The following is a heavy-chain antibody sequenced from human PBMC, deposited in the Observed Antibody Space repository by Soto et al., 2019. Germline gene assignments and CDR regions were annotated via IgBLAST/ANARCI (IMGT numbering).Heavy chain of an antibody. CDR2: INHSGST. CDR3: ATAFTYCSGGSCYGNAFDI. CDR1: GGSFSGYY. V-gene: IGHV4-34*01. D-gene: IGHD2-15*01. J-gene: IGHJ3*02. Sequence: PSETLSLTCAVYGGSFSGYYWSWIRQPPGKGLEWIGEINHSGSTNYNPSLKSRVTISVDTSKNQFSLKLSSVTAADTAVYYCATAFTYCSGGSCYGNAFDIWGQGTMVTVSS.